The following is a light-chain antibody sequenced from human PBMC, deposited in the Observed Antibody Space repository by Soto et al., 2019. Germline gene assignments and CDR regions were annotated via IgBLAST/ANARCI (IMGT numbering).Light chain of an antibody. CDR2: EVS. CDR1: SSDVGGYNY. Sequence: QSALTQPASVSGSPGQSITISCTGTSSDVGGYNYVSWSQQHPGKAPKLLISEVSNRPSGVSNRFSGSKSGNTASLTISGLQADDEADYYCSSYIASSTLVFGTGTKLTVL. V-gene: IGLV2-14*03. J-gene: IGLJ1*01. CDR3: SSYIASSTLV.